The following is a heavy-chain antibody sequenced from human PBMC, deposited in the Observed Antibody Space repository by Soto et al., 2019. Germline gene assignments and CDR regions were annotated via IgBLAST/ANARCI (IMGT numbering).Heavy chain of an antibody. D-gene: IGHD6-19*01. Sequence: EVQLVESGGGLVKPGGSLRLSCAASGFTFSSYSMNWVRQAPGKGLEWVSSISSSSYIYYADSVKGRFTISRDNAKNSLYLQMNSLRAEDTAVYYCARDPGQWLVDYWGQGTLVTVSS. CDR3: ARDPGQWLVDY. V-gene: IGHV3-21*01. J-gene: IGHJ4*02. CDR1: GFTFSSYS. CDR2: ISSSSYI.